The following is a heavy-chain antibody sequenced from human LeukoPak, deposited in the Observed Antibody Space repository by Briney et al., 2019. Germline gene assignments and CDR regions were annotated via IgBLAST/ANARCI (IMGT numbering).Heavy chain of an antibody. V-gene: IGHV3-48*03. Sequence: GGSPRLSCAASGFTLTSYEMNWVRQAPGKGLEWVSYISSSGTTIYYADSVKGRFTISRDNAKNSLYLRMNSLRADDTAVYYCARETRDGFDIWGQGTMVTVSS. CDR2: ISSSGTTI. J-gene: IGHJ3*02. CDR1: GFTLTSYE. D-gene: IGHD4-11*01. CDR3: ARETRDGFDI.